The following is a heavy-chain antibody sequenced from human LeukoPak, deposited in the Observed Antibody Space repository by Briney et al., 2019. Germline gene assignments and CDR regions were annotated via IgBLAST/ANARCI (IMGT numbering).Heavy chain of an antibody. Sequence: SETLSLTCTVSGGSISSSSYYWGWLRQPPGKGLEWIGSIYYSGSTHYNPSLKSRVTISVDTSKNQFSLKLSSVTAADTAVYYCARVSAYDFWSGYLPGANYYYYYMDVWGKGTTVTVSS. V-gene: IGHV4-39*01. CDR2: IYYSGST. CDR1: GGSISSSSYY. J-gene: IGHJ6*03. D-gene: IGHD3-3*01. CDR3: ARVSAYDFWSGYLPGANYYYYYMDV.